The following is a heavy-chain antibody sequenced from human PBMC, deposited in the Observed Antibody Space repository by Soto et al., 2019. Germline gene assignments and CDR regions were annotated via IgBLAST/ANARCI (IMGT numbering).Heavy chain of an antibody. D-gene: IGHD5-18*01. J-gene: IGHJ6*02. Sequence: EVQVVESGGGLDKPGGSLRLSCVASGFTFSSYTMNWVRQSPGKGLEWVSCISSSRSYTYYADSVKGRFTISRDNAKNSLYLQMSSLRAEDTAVYYCARDQVSDTAMMYYSLNVWGQGTTVTVSS. CDR1: GFTFSSYT. CDR3: ARDQVSDTAMMYYSLNV. CDR2: ISSSRSYT. V-gene: IGHV3-21*01.